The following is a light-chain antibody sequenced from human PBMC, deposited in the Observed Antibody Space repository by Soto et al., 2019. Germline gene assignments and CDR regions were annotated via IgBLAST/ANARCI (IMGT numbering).Light chain of an antibody. V-gene: IGKV1-9*01. CDR3: QQLNAYPIT. CDR1: QASSSH. J-gene: IGKJ5*01. Sequence: IQLTQSPSSLSASVGDRVTITCRASQASSSHLAWYQQEPGKAPKLLIYAASTLQSGVPSRFSGSGFGTDFTLTISSLQPEDFATYYCQQLNAYPITFGQGTRLEIK. CDR2: AAS.